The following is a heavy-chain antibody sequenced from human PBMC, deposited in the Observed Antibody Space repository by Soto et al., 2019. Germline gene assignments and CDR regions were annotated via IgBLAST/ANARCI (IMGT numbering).Heavy chain of an antibody. CDR3: AKDALAYYDFWS. CDR1: GLTFSSYA. Sequence: GVSLRLSCAASGLTFSSYAMSWVRQAPGKGLEWVSHISNSGRSTKYADSVKGRFTISRDNSENTLYLQMNSLRAEDTAIYYCAKDALAYYDFWSWGQGTLVTVSS. V-gene: IGHV3-23*01. CDR2: ISNSGRST. J-gene: IGHJ4*02. D-gene: IGHD3-3*01.